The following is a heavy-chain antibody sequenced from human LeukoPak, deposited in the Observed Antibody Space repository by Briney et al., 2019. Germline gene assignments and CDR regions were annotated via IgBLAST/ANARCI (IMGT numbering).Heavy chain of an antibody. D-gene: IGHD3-22*01. CDR2: IYYTGST. V-gene: IGHV4-59*01. J-gene: IGHJ3*01. CDR1: GGSISSNY. Sequence: PSEALSLTCTVSGGSISSNYWNWIRQPPGKGLEWMGYIYYTGSTSYNPSLKNRVTISADTSKNQFSLRLTSVTAADTAVYYCARGLIVVANTGTFDFWGQGTMVTVSS. CDR3: ARGLIVVANTGTFDF.